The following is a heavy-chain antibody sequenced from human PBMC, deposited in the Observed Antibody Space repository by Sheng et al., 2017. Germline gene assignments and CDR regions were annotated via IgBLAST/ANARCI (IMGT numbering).Heavy chain of an antibody. V-gene: IGHV3-48*03. J-gene: IGHJ4*02. D-gene: IGHD6-19*01. CDR1: GFTFSSYE. CDR3: ATHPPVAGIGFDY. Sequence: EVQLVESGGGLVQPGGSLRLSCAASGFTFSSYEMNWVRQAPGKGLEWVSYISSSGSTIYYADSVKGRFTISRDNAKNSLYLQMNSLRAEDTAVYYCATHPPVAGIGFDYWGQGTLVTVSS. CDR2: ISSSGSTI.